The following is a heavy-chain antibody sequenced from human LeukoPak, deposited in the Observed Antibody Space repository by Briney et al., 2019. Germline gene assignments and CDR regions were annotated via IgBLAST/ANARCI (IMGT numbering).Heavy chain of an antibody. J-gene: IGHJ1*01. CDR1: GGSVTGGGYY. Sequence: SETLSLTCSVSGGSVTGGGYYWSWIRQHPGKGLEWIGYIYYSGSTNYNPSLKSRVTISVDTSKNQFSLKLSSVTAADTAVYYCARAAAAPAAFQHWGQGTLVTVSS. CDR2: IYYSGST. V-gene: IGHV4-61*08. CDR3: ARAAAAPAAFQH. D-gene: IGHD2-2*01.